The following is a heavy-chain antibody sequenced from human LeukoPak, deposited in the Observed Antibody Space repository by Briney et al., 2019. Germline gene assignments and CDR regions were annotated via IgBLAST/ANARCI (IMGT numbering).Heavy chain of an antibody. Sequence: KPSETLSLTCAVYGGSFSGYYWSWIRQPPGKGLEWIGEINHSGSTNYNPSLKSRVTISVDTSKNQFSLKLSSVTAADTAVYYCARHPTGYPNWFDPWGQGTLVTVSS. D-gene: IGHD3-9*01. J-gene: IGHJ5*02. CDR2: INHSGST. CDR1: GGSFSGYY. CDR3: ARHPTGYPNWFDP. V-gene: IGHV4-34*01.